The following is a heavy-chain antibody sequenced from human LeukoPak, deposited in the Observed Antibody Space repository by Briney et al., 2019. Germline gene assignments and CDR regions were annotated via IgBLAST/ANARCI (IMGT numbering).Heavy chain of an antibody. Sequence: PGGSLRLSCAASGFTFSSYTIHWVRQPPGKGLEWVAVISFDGSNKYYADSVKGRFTISRDNSKNTLYLQMTSLRADDTAVYYCARDKSAAADYYFDFWGQGALVTVSS. CDR2: ISFDGSNK. CDR1: GFTFSSYT. D-gene: IGHD3-10*01. V-gene: IGHV3-30-3*01. J-gene: IGHJ4*02. CDR3: ARDKSAAADYYFDF.